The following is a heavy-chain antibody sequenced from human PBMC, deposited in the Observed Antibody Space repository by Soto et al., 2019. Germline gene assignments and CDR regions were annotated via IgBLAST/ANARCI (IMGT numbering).Heavy chain of an antibody. CDR1: GFTFNNYA. V-gene: IGHV3-23*01. CDR3: AKSPIVVVPAAIRYYFDY. CDR2: ISGSGGST. D-gene: IGHD2-2*01. J-gene: IGHJ4*02. Sequence: GSLRLSCAASGFTFNNYAMTCARQAPGKGLEWVSAISGSGGSTYYADSVKGRFTISRDNSKNTLYLQMHSLRAEDTAVYYCAKSPIVVVPAAIRYYFDYWGQGTLVTVS.